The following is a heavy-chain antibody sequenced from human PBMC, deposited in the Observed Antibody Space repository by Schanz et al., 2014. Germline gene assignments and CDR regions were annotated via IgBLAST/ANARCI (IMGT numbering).Heavy chain of an antibody. D-gene: IGHD3-9*01. CDR3: IREGSTTPEAGLRSFAWLVRSDY. CDR2: VRKKENSDDSE. V-gene: IGHV3-72*01. CDR1: GFTFGSYA. Sequence: EVQLLESGGGLVQPGGSLRLSCAASGFTFGSYAMSWVRQAPGKGLEWVGRVRKKENSDDSEEYAAADRGSFTIARDESKNVVNLKKNGMNTEDTAMYYCIREGSTTPEAGLRSFAWLVRSDYWGQGALVAVSS. J-gene: IGHJ4*02.